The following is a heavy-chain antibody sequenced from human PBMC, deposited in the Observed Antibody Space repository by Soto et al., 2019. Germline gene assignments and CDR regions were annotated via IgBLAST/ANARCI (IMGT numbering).Heavy chain of an antibody. Sequence: EVQLVESGGGLVEPGGSIRLSCVASGFTFTKAYMTWVRQAPGKGLEWVGRIKGSHAGGTTDYATSVKGRFTISRDDSKITLYLQMNSLTTVDTSVYYCATEGGYPGSNFYGAYWGQGTLVTVSS. D-gene: IGHD1-26*01. CDR1: GFTFTKAY. CDR3: ATEGGYPGSNFYGAY. J-gene: IGHJ4*02. CDR2: IKGSHAGGTT. V-gene: IGHV3-15*01.